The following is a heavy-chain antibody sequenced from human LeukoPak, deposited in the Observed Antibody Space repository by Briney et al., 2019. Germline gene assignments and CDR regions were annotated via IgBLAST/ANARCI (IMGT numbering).Heavy chain of an antibody. CDR2: IDSGSSYI. D-gene: IGHD2-15*01. V-gene: IGHV3-21*06. J-gene: IGHJ6*03. Sequence: GGSLRLSCAASGFTVSGNYMSWVRQAPGKGLEWVSSIDSGSSYIYYADSVKGRFTISRDNAKNSLYLQMNSLRAEDTAVYYCAREVVAPLYYYYYYYMDVWGKGTTVTISS. CDR1: GFTVSGNY. CDR3: AREVVAPLYYYYYYYMDV.